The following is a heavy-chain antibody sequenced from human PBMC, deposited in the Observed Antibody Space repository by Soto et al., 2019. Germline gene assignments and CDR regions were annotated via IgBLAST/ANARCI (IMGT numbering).Heavy chain of an antibody. V-gene: IGHV3-7*04. J-gene: IGHJ4*02. D-gene: IGHD3-16*01. CDR2: INQDGSEK. CDR3: SGGGGDAF. Sequence: EVHLVESGGGLVQTGGSLRLSCAIFESTVSRDWMNWVRQAPGKGLEWVAHINQDGSEKYYVDSVKGRFTISRDNAKKSLYLQRNSLRPADKAMYYCSGGGGDAFWGQGTLVTVSS. CDR1: ESTVSRDW.